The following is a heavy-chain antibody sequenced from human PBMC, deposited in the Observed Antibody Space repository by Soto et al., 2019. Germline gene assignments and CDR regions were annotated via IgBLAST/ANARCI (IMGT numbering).Heavy chain of an antibody. Sequence: QVQLVESGGGVVQPGRSLRLSCAASGFTFSSYGMHWVRQAPGKGLEWVAVIWYDGSNKYYADSVKGRFTISRDNSKNTLYLQMNSLRAEDTAVYYCARDRYYGSGSYYNGYYYYMDVWGKGTTVTVSS. D-gene: IGHD3-10*01. CDR3: ARDRYYGSGSYYNGYYYYMDV. CDR1: GFTFSSYG. CDR2: IWYDGSNK. J-gene: IGHJ6*03. V-gene: IGHV3-33*01.